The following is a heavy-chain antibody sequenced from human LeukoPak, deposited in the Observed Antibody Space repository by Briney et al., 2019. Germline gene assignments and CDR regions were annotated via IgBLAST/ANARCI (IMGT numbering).Heavy chain of an antibody. CDR1: GFAFSNAW. J-gene: IGHJ4*02. Sequence: GGSLRLSCAASGFAFSNAWMRWVRQAPGKGLEWVGRIKSKTDGGTTDYAAPVKGRFTISRDDSKNTLYLQMNSLKTEDTAVYYCTSRDRTVAGDYWGQGTLVTVSS. CDR3: TSRDRTVAGDY. CDR2: IKSKTDGGTT. V-gene: IGHV3-15*01. D-gene: IGHD6-19*01.